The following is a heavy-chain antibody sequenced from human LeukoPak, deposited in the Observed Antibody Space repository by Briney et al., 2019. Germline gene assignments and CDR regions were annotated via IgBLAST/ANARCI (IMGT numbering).Heavy chain of an antibody. Sequence: ASVKVSCKASGYTSTSYYMHWVRQAPGRGLEWMGIINPSGGSTSYAQKFQGRVTMTRDTSTSTVYMELSSLRSEDTAVYYCARDCGGDCYPFDYWGQGTLVTVSS. V-gene: IGHV1-46*01. J-gene: IGHJ4*02. CDR2: INPSGGST. CDR3: ARDCGGDCYPFDY. D-gene: IGHD2-21*02. CDR1: GYTSTSYY.